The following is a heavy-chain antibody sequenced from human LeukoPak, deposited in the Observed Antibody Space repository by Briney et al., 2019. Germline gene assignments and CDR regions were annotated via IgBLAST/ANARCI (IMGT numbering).Heavy chain of an antibody. V-gene: IGHV3-23*01. CDR2: ISTTGGTT. CDR1: GLTFSSYG. CDR3: ARGQHRVTYSDDAFDI. D-gene: IGHD4-11*01. J-gene: IGHJ3*02. Sequence: GGTLRLSCAASGLTFSSYGMSWVRQAPGRGLEWVSAISTTGGTTYYADSVKGRFTLSRDNSKNTLYLQMNSLRAEDTAVYYCARGQHRVTYSDDAFDIWGQGTMVTVSS.